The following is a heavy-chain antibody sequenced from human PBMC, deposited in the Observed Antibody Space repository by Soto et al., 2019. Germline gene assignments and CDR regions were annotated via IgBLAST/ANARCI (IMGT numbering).Heavy chain of an antibody. CDR1: GGSISSYY. D-gene: IGHD2-2*01. J-gene: IGHJ6*03. CDR2: IYYSGST. Sequence: SETLSLTCTVSGGSISSYYWSWIRQPLGKGLEWIGYIYYSGSTNYNPSLKSRVTISLDTSKNQFSLKLSSVTAADTAVYYCARGLGYCSSTSCSMGAYYYYYMDVWGKGTTVTVSS. CDR3: ARGLGYCSSTSCSMGAYYYYYMDV. V-gene: IGHV4-59*01.